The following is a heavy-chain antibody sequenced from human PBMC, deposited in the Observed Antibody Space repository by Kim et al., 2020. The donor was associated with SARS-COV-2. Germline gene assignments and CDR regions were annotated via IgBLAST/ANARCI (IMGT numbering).Heavy chain of an antibody. CDR3: AREDGLYYYDSSGYYTYYFDY. D-gene: IGHD3-22*01. CDR1: GGSFSGYY. Sequence: SETLSLTCAVYGGSFSGYYWSWIRQPPGKGLEWIGEINHSGSTNYNPSLKSRVTISVDTSKNQFSLKLSSATAADTAVYYCAREDGLYYYDSSGYYTYYFDYWGQGTLVTVSS. V-gene: IGHV4-34*01. CDR2: INHSGST. J-gene: IGHJ4*02.